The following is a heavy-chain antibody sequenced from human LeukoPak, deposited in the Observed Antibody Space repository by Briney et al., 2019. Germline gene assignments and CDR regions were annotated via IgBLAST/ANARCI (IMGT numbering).Heavy chain of an antibody. CDR1: GFTFSRYA. V-gene: IGHV3-23*01. D-gene: IGHD6-13*01. J-gene: IGHJ6*03. CDR2: ISGSGGST. Sequence: GGSLRLSCAASGFTFSRYAMSWVRQAPGKGLEWVSAISGSGGSTYYADSVKGRFTISRDNSKNTLYLQMNSLRAEDTAVYYCAKVGAGYSSSWLYYYYYMDVWGKGTTVTVSS. CDR3: AKVGAGYSSSWLYYYYYMDV.